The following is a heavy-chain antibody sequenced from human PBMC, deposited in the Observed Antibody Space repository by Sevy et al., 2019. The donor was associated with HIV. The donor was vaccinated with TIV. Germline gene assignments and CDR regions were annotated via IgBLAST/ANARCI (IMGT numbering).Heavy chain of an antibody. CDR1: GFTFSSFN. D-gene: IGHD1-26*01. CDR3: ARGPPDGSYEYFDY. CDR2: ISGLSNYI. V-gene: IGHV3-21*06. Sequence: GRSLRLSCAASGFTFSSFNMNWVRQAPGKGLEWVSSISGLSNYIYYAESLKGRFIISRDNAKNTLYLQMNSLRADDTAVYYCARGPPDGSYEYFDYWGQGTLVTVSS. J-gene: IGHJ4*02.